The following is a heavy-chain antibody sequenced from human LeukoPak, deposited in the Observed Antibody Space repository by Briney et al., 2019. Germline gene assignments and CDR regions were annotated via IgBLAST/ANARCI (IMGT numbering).Heavy chain of an antibody. V-gene: IGHV4-4*02. CDR2: IFYTGSP. D-gene: IGHD4-11*01. CDR1: GGSINNHKW. Sequence: PSETLSLTCAVSGGSINNHKWWSWIRQSPGKGLEWLGEIFYTGSPNYNPSFKSRITMSVDKSNNQFSLILTSVTVADTAVYYCARDGNSYYDHWGQGTLVTVTS. CDR3: ARDGNSYYDH. J-gene: IGHJ5*02.